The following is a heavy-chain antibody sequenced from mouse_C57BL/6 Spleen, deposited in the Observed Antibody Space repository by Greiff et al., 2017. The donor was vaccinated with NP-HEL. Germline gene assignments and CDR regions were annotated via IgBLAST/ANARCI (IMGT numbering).Heavy chain of an antibody. CDR2: IRNKANNHAT. V-gene: IGHV6-6*01. J-gene: IGHJ2*01. Sequence: EVKLEESGGGLVQPGGSMKLSCAASGFTFSDAWMDWVRQSPEKGLEWVAEIRNKANNHATYYAESVKGGFTLSREYSQSSVYLPMNSLRAEDTGIYYCTRGLSYFDYWGQGTPLTVSS. CDR3: TRGLSYFDY. D-gene: IGHD6-2*01. CDR1: GFTFSDAW.